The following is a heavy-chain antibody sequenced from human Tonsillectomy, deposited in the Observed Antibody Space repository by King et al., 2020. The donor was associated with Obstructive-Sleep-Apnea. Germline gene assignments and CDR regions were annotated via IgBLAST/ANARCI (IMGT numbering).Heavy chain of an antibody. Sequence: VQLVESGGGLVQPGGSLRLSCVVSGFTFSSFAMSWVRQAPGKGLEWVSGISGSRTYYTDSVKGRFTISRDNSKNMLYLQMNSLRAEDTAVYYCAKNPFWGGIEGALDFDYWGHGTLVTVSS. CDR3: AKNPFWGGIEGALDFDY. CDR1: GFTFSSFA. V-gene: IGHV3-23*04. CDR2: ISGSRT. D-gene: IGHD3-3*01. J-gene: IGHJ4*01.